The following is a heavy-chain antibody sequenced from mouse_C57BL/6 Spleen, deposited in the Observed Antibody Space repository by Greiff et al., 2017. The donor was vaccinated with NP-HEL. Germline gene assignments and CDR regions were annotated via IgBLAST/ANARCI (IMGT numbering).Heavy chain of an antibody. Sequence: EVQVVESGGGLVKPGGSLKLSCAASGFTFSDYGMHWVRQAPEKGLEWVAYISSGSSTIYYADTVKGRVTLSRDNATNTLFLQMTRLRSQDTAMYYCAILITTVVATAFDYWGQGTTLTVAS. D-gene: IGHD1-1*01. CDR1: GFTFSDYG. V-gene: IGHV5-17*01. CDR2: ISSGSSTI. J-gene: IGHJ2*01. CDR3: AILITTVVATAFDY.